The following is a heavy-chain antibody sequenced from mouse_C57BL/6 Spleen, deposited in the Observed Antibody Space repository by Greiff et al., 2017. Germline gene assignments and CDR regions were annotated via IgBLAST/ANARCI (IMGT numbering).Heavy chain of an antibody. D-gene: IGHD2-4*01. V-gene: IGHV1-7*01. J-gene: IGHJ1*03. CDR2: INPSSGYT. Sequence: QVHVQQPGAELVKPGASVKLSCKASGYTFTSYWMHWVKQRPGQGLEWIGNINPSSGYTKYNEKFKDKATLTADKSSSTAYMQLSSLTYEDSAVYCCARDDNVVWGTGTTVTVSS. CDR1: GYTFTSYW. CDR3: ARDDNVV.